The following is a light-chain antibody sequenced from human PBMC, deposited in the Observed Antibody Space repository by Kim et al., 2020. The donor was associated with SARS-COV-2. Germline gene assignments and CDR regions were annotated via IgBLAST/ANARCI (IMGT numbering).Light chain of an antibody. CDR1: NIGSKS. CDR3: QVWDSSSEHVV. V-gene: IGLV3-21*04. Sequence: SYELTQPHSVSVAPGKTARITCGGNNIGSKSVHWYQQKPGQAPVLVIYYDSDRPSGIPERFSGSNSGNTATLTISRVEAGDEADYYCQVWDSSSEHVVFGGGTQLTVL. J-gene: IGLJ2*01. CDR2: YDS.